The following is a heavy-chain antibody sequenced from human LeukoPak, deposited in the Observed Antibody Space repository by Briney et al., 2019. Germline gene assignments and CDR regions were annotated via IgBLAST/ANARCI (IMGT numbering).Heavy chain of an antibody. CDR1: GFTFSSYW. CDR2: INSDGSST. J-gene: IGHJ4*02. Sequence: GGSLRLSCAASGFTFSSYWMHWVRQAPGKGLVWVSRINSDGSSTSYADSVKGGFTISRDNAKNTLYLQMNSLRAEDTAVYYCARAYYYDSSGYYTQWGQGTLVTVSS. V-gene: IGHV3-74*01. D-gene: IGHD3-22*01. CDR3: ARAYYYDSSGYYTQ.